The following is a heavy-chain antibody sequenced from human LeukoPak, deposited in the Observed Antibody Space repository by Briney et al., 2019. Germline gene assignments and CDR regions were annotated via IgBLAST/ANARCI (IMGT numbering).Heavy chain of an antibody. J-gene: IGHJ3*02. CDR2: IIPIFGTA. CDR1: GGTFISYA. Sequence: GASVKVSCKASGGTFISYAISWVRQAPGQGLEWMGGIIPIFGTANYAQKFQGRVTITADESTSTAYMELSSLRSEDTAVYYCARHIVVVVAAREIHAFDIWGQGTMVTVSS. D-gene: IGHD2-15*01. CDR3: ARHIVVVVAAREIHAFDI. V-gene: IGHV1-69*13.